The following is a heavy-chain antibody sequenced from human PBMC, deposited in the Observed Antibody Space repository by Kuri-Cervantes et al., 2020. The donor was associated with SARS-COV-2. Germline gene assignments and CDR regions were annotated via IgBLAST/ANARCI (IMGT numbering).Heavy chain of an antibody. CDR3: ARGGPNPIFGGVIRGDWFDP. V-gene: IGHV1-69*06. Sequence: SVKVSCKASGGTFSSYAISWVRQAPGQGLEWMGGIIPIFGTANYTQRFRGRLTITADKSTNTAYMELSSLRSEDTAVYYCARGGPNPIFGGVIRGDWFDPWGQGTLVTVSS. CDR1: GGTFSSYA. CDR2: IIPIFGTA. J-gene: IGHJ5*02. D-gene: IGHD3-3*01.